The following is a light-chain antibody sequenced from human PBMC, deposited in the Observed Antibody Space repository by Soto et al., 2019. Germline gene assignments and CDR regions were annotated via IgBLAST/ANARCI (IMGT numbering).Light chain of an antibody. CDR3: LQSYSPPYT. CDR1: QSNSSY. J-gene: IGKJ2*01. Sequence: DIQMTQPPSSLSASVGDSVTITCRASQSNSSYLNRHQQKPWQAPELLIYAASSLQSGVPSRFSVRASRTDVTLTISRLQPEDFSTYYCLQSYSPPYTCSEGNKLDTK. CDR2: AAS. V-gene: IGKV1-39*01.